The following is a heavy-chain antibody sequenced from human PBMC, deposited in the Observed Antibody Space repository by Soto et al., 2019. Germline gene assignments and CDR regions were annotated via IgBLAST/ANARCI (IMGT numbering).Heavy chain of an antibody. Sequence: HEHLVQSGAEVKRPGASLKVSCKASGYSFTGYYIHWVRHAPGQGLEWMGWINPDSGATNYAQNFQGRVTLTSDTSISTASMDLTSLTSDDTAFYYCARGDYGTGGYPFPYFDYWGQGNLVIVSS. CDR3: ARGDYGTGGYPFPYFDY. CDR1: GYSFTGYY. CDR2: INPDSGAT. D-gene: IGHD2-8*02. V-gene: IGHV1-2*02. J-gene: IGHJ4*02.